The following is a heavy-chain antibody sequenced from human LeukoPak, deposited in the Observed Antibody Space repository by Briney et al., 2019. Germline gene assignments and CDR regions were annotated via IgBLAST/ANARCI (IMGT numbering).Heavy chain of an antibody. D-gene: IGHD3-9*01. V-gene: IGHV5-51*01. J-gene: IGHJ5*02. CDR1: GYSFTSYW. CDR2: IYTGDYGT. Sequence: GASLKISCKGFGYSFTSYWIGWVRQMPGHGLEWMGSIYTGDYGTRNSPSLQGQVPISAAKSISNAYLQWSSLKASDTAMYYCVRFLSYDILTGLGSSKYSWFDPWGQGTLVTVSS. CDR3: VRFLSYDILTGLGSSKYSWFDP.